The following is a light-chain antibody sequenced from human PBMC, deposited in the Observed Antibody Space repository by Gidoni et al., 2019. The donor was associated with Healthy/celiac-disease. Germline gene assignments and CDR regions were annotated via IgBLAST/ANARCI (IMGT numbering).Light chain of an antibody. V-gene: IGKV3-11*01. CDR3: QQRSNWPS. CDR1: QSVSSY. Sequence: IVLTQSPATLSLSPGDRSTLFCRASQSVSSYLAWYQQKPGQAPRLLIYDASNRATGIPARFSGSGSGTDFTRTISSLEPEDFAVYYCQQRSNWPSFGQGTRLEIK. J-gene: IGKJ5*01. CDR2: DAS.